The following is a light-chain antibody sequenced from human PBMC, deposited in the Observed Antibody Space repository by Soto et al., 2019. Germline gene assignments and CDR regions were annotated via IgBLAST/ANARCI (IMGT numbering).Light chain of an antibody. Sequence: VVLTQSPATLSVSPGETATFSCRASHNIGNNLAWYQHKPGQAPRLLISYASSVATGIPGRFSGSGSGTEFALTISSLQSEDSAVYYGQHFDNWPVTFGGGTKVEL. CDR1: HNIGNN. CDR3: QHFDNWPVT. V-gene: IGKV3-15*01. CDR2: YAS. J-gene: IGKJ4*01.